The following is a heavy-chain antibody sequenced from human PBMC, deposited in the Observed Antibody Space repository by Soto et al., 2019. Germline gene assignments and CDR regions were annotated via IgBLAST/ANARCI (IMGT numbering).Heavy chain of an antibody. CDR1: GFTVSTNY. Sequence: VGSLRLSCAASGFTVSTNYMSWVRQAPGKGLEWVSVIYSGGDTYYADSVKGRFTISRDNSKNTLYLQMSSLRAEDTAVYYCARDFLSYFDSWGQGTLVTVSS. CDR3: ARDFLSYFDS. CDR2: IYSGGDT. J-gene: IGHJ4*02. V-gene: IGHV3-66*01.